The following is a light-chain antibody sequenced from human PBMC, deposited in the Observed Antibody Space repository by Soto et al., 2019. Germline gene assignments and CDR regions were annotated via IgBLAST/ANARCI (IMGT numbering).Light chain of an antibody. Sequence: QPVLTQSPSASASLGASVKLTCTLSSGHSSYAIAWHQQQPEKGPRYLMKVNSDGSHSKGDGIPDRFSGSSSGAERYLTISSLQSEDEADYYSQTWGTGIQVFGGGTKVTVL. V-gene: IGLV4-69*01. CDR3: QTWGTGIQV. CDR2: VNSDGSH. CDR1: SGHSSYA. J-gene: IGLJ2*01.